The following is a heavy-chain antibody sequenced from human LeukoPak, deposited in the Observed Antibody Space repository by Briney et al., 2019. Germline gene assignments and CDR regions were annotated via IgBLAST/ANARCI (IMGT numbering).Heavy chain of an antibody. CDR2: ISGSGVTT. J-gene: IGHJ4*02. Sequence: PGGSLRLSCAASAFTFSSYAMSWVRLAPGKGLEWVSVISGSGVTTYYADSVKGRFTISRDNSKNTLYLQVNSLRAEDTAVYYCAKLRTSGSTGGIDNWGQGTLVTVSS. D-gene: IGHD3-16*01. V-gene: IGHV3-23*01. CDR1: AFTFSSYA. CDR3: AKLRTSGSTGGIDN.